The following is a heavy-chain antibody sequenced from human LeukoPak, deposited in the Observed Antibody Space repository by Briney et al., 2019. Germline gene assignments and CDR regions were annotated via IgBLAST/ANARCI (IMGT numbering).Heavy chain of an antibody. J-gene: IGHJ4*02. V-gene: IGHV1-3*01. CDR2: IDGGNGDT. Sequence: ASVKVSCKPPGYTFCKYAIHWVRQAPGQRFEWMGWIDGGNGDTRFSQKFQDRVSFTRDTFATTVYMEVTSLRSEDTAVYYCARDQSRDIRVDFDYWGQGTLVTVSS. CDR3: ARDQSRDIRVDFDY. CDR1: GYTFCKYA. D-gene: IGHD2-15*01.